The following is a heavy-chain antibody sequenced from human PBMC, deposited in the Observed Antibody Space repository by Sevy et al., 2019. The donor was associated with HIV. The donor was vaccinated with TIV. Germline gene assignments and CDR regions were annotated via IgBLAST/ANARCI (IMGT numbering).Heavy chain of an antibody. D-gene: IGHD3-22*01. J-gene: IGHJ4*02. CDR2: IWYDGSNK. V-gene: IGHV3-33*01. Sequence: GGSLKLSCAASGFTFSSYGMHWVRQAPGKGLEGVAVIWYDGSNKYYADSVKGRFTISRDNSKNTLYLQMNSLRAEDTAVYYCARARGYLCDYWGQGTLVTVSS. CDR1: GFTFSSYG. CDR3: ARARGYLCDY.